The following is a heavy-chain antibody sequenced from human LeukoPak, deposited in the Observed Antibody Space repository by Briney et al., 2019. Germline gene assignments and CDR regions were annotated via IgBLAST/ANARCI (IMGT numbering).Heavy chain of an antibody. V-gene: IGHV4-31*03. CDR2: IYYSGST. D-gene: IGHD2-2*01. Sequence: SQTLSLTCTVSGGSISSGGYYWSWIRQHPGKGLEWIGYIYYSGSTYYNPSLKSRVTISVDTSKNQFSLKLSSVTAADTAVYYCAARPLMPPRFDYWGQGTLVTVSS. J-gene: IGHJ4*02. CDR1: GGSISSGGYY. CDR3: AARPLMPPRFDY.